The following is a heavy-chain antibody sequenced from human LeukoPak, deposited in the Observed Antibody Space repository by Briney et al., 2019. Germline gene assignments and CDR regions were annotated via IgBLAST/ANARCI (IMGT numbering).Heavy chain of an antibody. V-gene: IGHV3-21*01. D-gene: IGHD4-23*01. CDR2: ITSSSSYI. CDR3: ARLPGTVADYFDY. CDR1: GFTFSSYS. J-gene: IGHJ4*02. Sequence: PGGSLRLSCAASGFTFSSYSMNWVRQAPGKGLEWVSSITSSSSYIYYADSVKGRFTISRDNAKNSLYLQMNSLRAEDTAVYYCARLPGTVADYFDYWGQGTLVTVSS.